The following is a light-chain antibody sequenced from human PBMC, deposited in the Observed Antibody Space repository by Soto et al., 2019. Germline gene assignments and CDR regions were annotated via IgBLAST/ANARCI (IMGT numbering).Light chain of an antibody. CDR2: EVS. CDR1: GSDVGSFNR. V-gene: IGLV2-18*02. CDR3: SSYTTSDTWV. Sequence: QSALTQPPSMSGSPGQSLTISCAGTGSDVGSFNRVSWYQQPPGTAPKLIIFEVSNRPSGVPDRFSGSKSGTTASLPISGLQAEDEADYYCSSYTTSDTWVFGGGTKVTVL. J-gene: IGLJ3*02.